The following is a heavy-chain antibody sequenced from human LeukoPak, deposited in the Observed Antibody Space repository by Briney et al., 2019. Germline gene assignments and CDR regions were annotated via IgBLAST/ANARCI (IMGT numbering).Heavy chain of an antibody. Sequence: GGSLRLSCAASGFTFDDYAMHWVRQAPGKGLEWVSLISWDGGSTYYADSVKGRFTISRDNSKNSLYLQMNSLRAEDTALYYCAKGTTVTTVDLKYYYYYYMDVWGKGTTVTVSS. V-gene: IGHV3-43D*03. CDR3: AKGTTVTTVDLKYYYYYYMDV. J-gene: IGHJ6*03. CDR1: GFTFDDYA. CDR2: ISWDGGST. D-gene: IGHD4-17*01.